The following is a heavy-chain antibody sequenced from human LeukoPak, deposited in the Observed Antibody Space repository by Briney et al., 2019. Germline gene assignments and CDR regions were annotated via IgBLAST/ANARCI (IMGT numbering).Heavy chain of an antibody. V-gene: IGHV1-8*03. CDR3: AKAEFGTSSTH. CDR1: GYSFTSYW. CDR2: MNPNSGNT. D-gene: IGHD1-1*01. Sequence: GESLKISCKGSGYSFTSYWIGWVRQATGQGLEWMGWMNPNSGNTGYAQKFQGRVTITRNTSISTAYMELSSLRAEDTAVYYCAKAEFGTSSTHWGQGTLVTVSS. J-gene: IGHJ4*02.